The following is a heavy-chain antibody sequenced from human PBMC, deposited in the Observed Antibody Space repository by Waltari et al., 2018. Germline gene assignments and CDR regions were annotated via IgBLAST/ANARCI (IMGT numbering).Heavy chain of an antibody. CDR1: RYSLVDYY. CDR2: ISPNSGHT. V-gene: IGHV1-2*02. CDR3: ARPLNKDAEFDGFDV. Sequence: QVHLVQSGAEVKKPGASVKVSCEASRYSLVDYYVHWVEQAPVQGLEWRGYISPNSGHTNYEQRVQGRVTMTRDTSIMTAYMELSNLTSDDTAVYYCARPLNKDAEFDGFDVWGQGTMVAVSS. J-gene: IGHJ3*01.